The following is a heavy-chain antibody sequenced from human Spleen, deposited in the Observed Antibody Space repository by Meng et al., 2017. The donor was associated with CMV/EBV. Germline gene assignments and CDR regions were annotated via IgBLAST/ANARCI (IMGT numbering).Heavy chain of an antibody. J-gene: IGHJ4*02. D-gene: IGHD3-3*01. CDR2: IYYSGST. CDR1: GGSISSYY. CDR3: ARAPYDFWSGYPAYYFDY. V-gene: IGHV4-59*12. Sequence: SETLSLTCTVSGGSISSYYWSWIRQPPGKGLEWIGYIYYSGSTNYNPSLKSRVTISVDTSKNQFSLKLSSVTAADTAVYYCARAPYDFWSGYPAYYFDYWGQGTLVTVSS.